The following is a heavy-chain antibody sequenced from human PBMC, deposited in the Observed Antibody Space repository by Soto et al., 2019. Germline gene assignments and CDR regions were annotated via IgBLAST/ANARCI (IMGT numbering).Heavy chain of an antibody. CDR1: GFTFSGSA. V-gene: IGHV3-73*01. D-gene: IGHD2-15*01. CDR3: VRYCSGGSCPDAFDI. Sequence: GSLRLSCAASGFTFSGSAMHWVRQASGKGLEWVGRIRSKVNSDAIAYAASVKGRFSISRDDSKNTAYLQMNSLKTEDTAMYYCVRYCSGGSCPDAFDISGQGTMVTVSS. J-gene: IGHJ3*02. CDR2: IRSKVNSDAI.